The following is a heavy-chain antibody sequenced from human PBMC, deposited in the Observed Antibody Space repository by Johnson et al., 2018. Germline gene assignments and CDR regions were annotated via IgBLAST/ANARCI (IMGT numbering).Heavy chain of an antibody. CDR3: ARDYDDVWGGELAVPN. D-gene: IGHD3-16*01. Sequence: VQLVQSGGGLVKPGGSLRLSCAASGFTFSSYSMNWVRQAPGKGLEWVSSISSSSRYIYYADSGKGRFTISRDNAKNSLYLQMNSLRAEDRAVYYCARDYDDVWGGELAVPNWGQGTMGTVSS. CDR2: ISSSSRYI. J-gene: IGHJ3*01. V-gene: IGHV3-21*01. CDR1: GFTFSSYS.